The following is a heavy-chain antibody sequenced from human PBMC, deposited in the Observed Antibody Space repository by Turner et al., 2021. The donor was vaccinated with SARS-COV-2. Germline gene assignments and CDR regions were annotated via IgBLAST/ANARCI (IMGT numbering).Heavy chain of an antibody. CDR1: GFTFSSYA. J-gene: IGHJ6*02. V-gene: IGHV3-30-3*01. CDR3: ARGRVGNYYYGMDV. Sequence: QVQLVESGGGVVQPGRSLRPSCQASGFTFSSYAMHWVRQAPGKGLEWVALISYDGSNKDYADSVKGRFTISRDNSKNTLYLQMNSLRAEDTAVYYCARGRVGNYYYGMDVWGQGTTVTVSS. CDR2: ISYDGSNK.